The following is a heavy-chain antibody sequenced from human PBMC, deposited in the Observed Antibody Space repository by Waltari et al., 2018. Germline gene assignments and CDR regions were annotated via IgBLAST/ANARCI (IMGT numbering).Heavy chain of an antibody. CDR2: IYTSGST. CDR1: GGSISSYY. Sequence: QVQLQESGPGLVKPSETLSLTYTVSGGSISSYYWSWIRQPAGKGLEWIGRIYTSGSTNYNPSLKSRVTMSVDTSKNQFSLKLSSVTAADTAVYYCAREGLGLGYYYYMDVWGKGTTVTISS. D-gene: IGHD3-16*01. V-gene: IGHV4-4*07. J-gene: IGHJ6*03. CDR3: AREGLGLGYYYYMDV.